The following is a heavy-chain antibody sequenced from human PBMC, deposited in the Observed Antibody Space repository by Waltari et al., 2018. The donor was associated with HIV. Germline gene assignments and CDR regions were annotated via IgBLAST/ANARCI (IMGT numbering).Heavy chain of an antibody. Sequence: QVQLVESGGGVVQPGRSLRLSCAASGFTFSSYAMHWVRPAPGKWLEWVAVISYDGSNKYYADSVKGRFTISRDNSKNTLYLQMNSLRAEDTAVYYCARGEYSGTSDAFDIWGQGTMVTVSS. CDR2: ISYDGSNK. CDR1: GFTFSSYA. V-gene: IGHV3-30*16. CDR3: ARGEYSGTSDAFDI. D-gene: IGHD3-10*01. J-gene: IGHJ3*02.